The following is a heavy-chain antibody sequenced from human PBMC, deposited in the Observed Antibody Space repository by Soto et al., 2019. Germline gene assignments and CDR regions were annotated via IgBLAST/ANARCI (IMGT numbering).Heavy chain of an antibody. CDR1: GFTFSSYG. J-gene: IGHJ6*02. CDR2: ISYDGSNK. V-gene: IGHV3-30*18. D-gene: IGHD3-22*01. CDR3: AKELRYYYDSSGYYGYYYYGMDV. Sequence: GGSLRLSCAASGFTFSSYGMHWVRQAPGKGLEWVAVISYDGSNKYYADSVKGRFTISRDNSKNTLYLQMNSLRAEDTAVYYCAKELRYYYDSSGYYGYYYYGMDVWGQGTTVTVSS.